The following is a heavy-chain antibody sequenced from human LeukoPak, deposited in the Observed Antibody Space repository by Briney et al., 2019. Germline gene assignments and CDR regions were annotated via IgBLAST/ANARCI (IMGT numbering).Heavy chain of an antibody. D-gene: IGHD6-19*01. CDR1: GFTFSNYA. Sequence: GGSLRLSCAASGFTFSNYAMHWVRQAPGTGLELVAVIWFDGTNKYYGESVRGRFTISRDNSKNRPYLQMNSLRAEDTAVYYCAKARGSGWHDPWYLDYWGQGTLVTVSS. CDR2: IWFDGTNK. CDR3: AKARGSGWHDPWYLDY. V-gene: IGHV3-33*06. J-gene: IGHJ4*02.